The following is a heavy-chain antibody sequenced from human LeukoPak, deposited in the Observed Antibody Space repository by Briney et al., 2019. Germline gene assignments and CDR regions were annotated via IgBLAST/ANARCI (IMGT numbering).Heavy chain of an antibody. J-gene: IGHJ6*03. Sequence: GGSLRPSCAASGFTFSSYSMNWVRQAPGKGLEWVSSISSSSSYIYYADSVKGRFTISRDNAKNSLYLQMNSLRAEDTAVYYCAREEYSSGWYHYYYMDVWGKGTTVTVSS. CDR2: ISSSSSYI. CDR3: AREEYSSGWYHYYYMDV. CDR1: GFTFSSYS. D-gene: IGHD6-19*01. V-gene: IGHV3-21*01.